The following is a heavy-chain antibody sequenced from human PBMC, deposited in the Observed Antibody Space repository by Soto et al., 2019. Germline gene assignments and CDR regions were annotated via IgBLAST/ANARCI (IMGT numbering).Heavy chain of an antibody. J-gene: IGHJ4*02. CDR2: ISSNGGST. CDR3: VKDRGPIAAAGPFDY. D-gene: IGHD6-13*01. CDR1: GFTFSGYA. Sequence: GGSLRLSCSASGFTFSGYAMHWVRQAPGKGLEYVSAISSNGGSTYYADSVKGRFTISRDNSKNTPYLQMSSLRAEDTAVYYCVKDRGPIAAAGPFDYWGQGTLVTVSS. V-gene: IGHV3-64D*06.